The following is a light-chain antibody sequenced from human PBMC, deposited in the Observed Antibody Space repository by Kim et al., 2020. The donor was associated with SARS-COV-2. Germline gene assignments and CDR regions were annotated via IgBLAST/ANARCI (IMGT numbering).Light chain of an antibody. CDR1: KLGDKY. J-gene: IGLJ2*01. CDR2: QDS. V-gene: IGLV3-1*01. CDR3: PAWDSSTAV. Sequence: SYELTQPPSVSVSPGQTASITCPGDKLGDKYACWYQQKPGQSPVLVIYQDSKRPSGIPERFSGSNSGNTATLTISGTQALDETDYYCPAWDSSTAVFGGG.